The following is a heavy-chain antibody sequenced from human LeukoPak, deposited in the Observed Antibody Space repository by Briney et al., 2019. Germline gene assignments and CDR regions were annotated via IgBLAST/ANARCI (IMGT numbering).Heavy chain of an antibody. CDR1: GFTFSSYA. D-gene: IGHD3-10*01. J-gene: IGHJ4*02. Sequence: GGSLRLSCAASGFTFSSYAMHWVRQAPGKGLEWVAVISYDGSNKYYADSVKGRFTISRDNAKNSLYLQMNSLRAEDTAVYYCARGFGELSPLDYWGQGTLVTVSS. CDR2: ISYDGSNK. V-gene: IGHV3-30*04. CDR3: ARGFGELSPLDY.